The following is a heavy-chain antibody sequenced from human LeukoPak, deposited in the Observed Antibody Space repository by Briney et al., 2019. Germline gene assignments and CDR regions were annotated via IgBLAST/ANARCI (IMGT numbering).Heavy chain of an antibody. CDR2: IYHRGST. CDR3: ARLIYSSGYYLDF. V-gene: IGHV4-59*08. CDR1: GASISSYY. D-gene: IGHD3-22*01. Sequence: SETLSLTCSVSGASISSYYWNWVRQPPGKGLEWIGTIYHRGSTYYDPSLKSRVTISIDTSKNQFSLKLSSVTAADTAVYYCARLIYSSGYYLDFWGQGTLVTVSS. J-gene: IGHJ4*02.